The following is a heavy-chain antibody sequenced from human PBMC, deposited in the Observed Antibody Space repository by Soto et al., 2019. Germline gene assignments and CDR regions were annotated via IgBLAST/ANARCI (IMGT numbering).Heavy chain of an antibody. CDR2: IKHSGSS. V-gene: IGHV4-34*01. CDR1: AGSFSHYY. CDR3: ARGGSSEWQVALDI. Sequence: SSETLSLTCAVYAGSFSHYYWNWIRRSPGKGLEWIGKIKHSGSSNYNPSLRSRVSISVDMSKNQFSLRLTSVTAADTAVYYCARGGSSEWQVALDIWGQGTMVTVSS. J-gene: IGHJ3*02. D-gene: IGHD6-19*01.